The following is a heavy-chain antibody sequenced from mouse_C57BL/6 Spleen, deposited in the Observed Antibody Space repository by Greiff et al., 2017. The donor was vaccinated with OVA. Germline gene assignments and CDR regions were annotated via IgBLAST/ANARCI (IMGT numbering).Heavy chain of an antibody. Sequence: EAQVVESGPGMVKPSQSLSLTCTVTGYSITSGYDWHWIRHFPGNKLEWMGYISYSGSTNYNPSLKSRISITHDTSKNHFFLKLNSVTTEDTATYYCARDGELGRGYFDYWGQGTTLTVSS. CDR1: GYSITSGYD. CDR2: ISYSGST. D-gene: IGHD4-1*01. CDR3: ARDGELGRGYFDY. J-gene: IGHJ2*01. V-gene: IGHV3-1*01.